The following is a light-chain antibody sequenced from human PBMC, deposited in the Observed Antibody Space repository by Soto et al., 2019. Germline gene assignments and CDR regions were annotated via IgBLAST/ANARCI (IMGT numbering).Light chain of an antibody. CDR3: QQYGSSRT. J-gene: IGKJ1*01. CDR2: DAL. Sequence: PGERATLSCRASQSVSSYLAWYQQKPGQAPRLLIYDALNRATGIPARFSGSGSGTDFTLTISRLEPEDSAVYYCQQYGSSRTFGQGAKVDI. CDR1: QSVSSY. V-gene: IGKV3-20*01.